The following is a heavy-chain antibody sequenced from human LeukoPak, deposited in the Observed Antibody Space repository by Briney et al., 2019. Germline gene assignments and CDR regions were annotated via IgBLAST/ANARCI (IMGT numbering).Heavy chain of an antibody. D-gene: IGHD4-17*01. J-gene: IGHJ4*02. CDR1: GFTFSSYW. CDR2: IKTDGSEK. V-gene: IGHV3-7*03. CDR3: AKDRYGDYALES. Sequence: TGGSLRLSCEASGFTFSSYWMSWVRQAPGKGLEWVANIKTDGSEKYYVDSVKGRFTISRDNSKNTLYLQMNSLRVGDTAIYYCAKDRYGDYALESWGQGTLVAVSS.